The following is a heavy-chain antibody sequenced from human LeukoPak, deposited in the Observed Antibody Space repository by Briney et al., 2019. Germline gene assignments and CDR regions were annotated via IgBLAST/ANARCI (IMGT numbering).Heavy chain of an antibody. Sequence: NSSETLSLTCTVSGVSITSYDWSWLRQPAGKGPEWVGRIYASGSTNYHPSPKSRVTMSVDTSNNQFSLRLNSVTAADTAVYYCARGDRAVAGAWGWFDPWGQGTLVTVSS. CDR3: ARGDRAVAGAWGWFDP. V-gene: IGHV4-4*07. J-gene: IGHJ5*02. D-gene: IGHD6-19*01. CDR1: GVSITSYD. CDR2: IYASGST.